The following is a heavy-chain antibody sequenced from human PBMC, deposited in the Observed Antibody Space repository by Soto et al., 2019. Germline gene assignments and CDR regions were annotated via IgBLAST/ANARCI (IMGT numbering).Heavy chain of an antibody. CDR3: AKDISGRGSSSWFYYYYGMDV. Sequence: GGSLRLSCAASGFTFDDYTMHWVRQAPGKGLEWVSLISWDGGSTYYADSVKGRSTISRDNSKNSLYLQMNSLRTEDTALYYCAKDISGRGSSSWFYYYYGMDVWGQGTTVTVSS. J-gene: IGHJ6*02. CDR1: GFTFDDYT. D-gene: IGHD6-13*01. CDR2: ISWDGGST. V-gene: IGHV3-43*01.